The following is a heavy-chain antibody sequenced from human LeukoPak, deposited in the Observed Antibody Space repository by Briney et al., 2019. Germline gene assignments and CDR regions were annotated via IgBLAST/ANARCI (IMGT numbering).Heavy chain of an antibody. J-gene: IGHJ3*02. Sequence: ASVKVSCKASGGTFSSYAISWVRQAPGQGLEWMGGIIPIFGTANYAQKFQGRVTITADESTSTAYMELSSLRSEDTAVYYCARDYGDSSWDGFHIWGQGTMVTVSS. V-gene: IGHV1-69*13. CDR2: IIPIFGTA. CDR3: ARDYGDSSWDGFHI. D-gene: IGHD6-13*01. CDR1: GGTFSSYA.